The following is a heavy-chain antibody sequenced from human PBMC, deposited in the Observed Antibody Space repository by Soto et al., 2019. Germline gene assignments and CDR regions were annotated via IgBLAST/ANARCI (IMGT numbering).Heavy chain of an antibody. J-gene: IGHJ6*02. V-gene: IGHV5-10-1*01. D-gene: IGHD4-17*01. CDR1: GYSFTSYW. Sequence: GESLKISCKGSGYSFTSYWISWVRQMPGKGLEWMGRIDPSDSYTNYSPSFQGHVTISADKSISTAYLQWSSLKASDTAMYYCARHGGYGDPNYYGMDVWGQGTTVTVSS. CDR2: IDPSDSYT. CDR3: ARHGGYGDPNYYGMDV.